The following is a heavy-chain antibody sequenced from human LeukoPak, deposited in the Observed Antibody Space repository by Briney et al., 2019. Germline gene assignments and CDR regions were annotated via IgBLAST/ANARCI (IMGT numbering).Heavy chain of an antibody. CDR2: IYYNGNT. D-gene: IGHD1-26*01. CDR3: ARGVAGSGSTPKY. J-gene: IGHJ4*02. V-gene: IGHV4-59*01. Sequence: PSETLSLTCTVSGGSISSYYWIWLRQPPGKGLEWIGFIYYNGNTNYNPSLKSRVTISEDSSKSQSSLKLTSVTAADTAVYYCARGVAGSGSTPKYWGQGTLVTVSS. CDR1: GGSISSYY.